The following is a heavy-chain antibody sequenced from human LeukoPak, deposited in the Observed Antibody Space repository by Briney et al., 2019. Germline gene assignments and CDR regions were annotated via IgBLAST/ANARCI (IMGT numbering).Heavy chain of an antibody. Sequence: GGSLRLSCAASGFTFSSYGIHWVRQAPGKGLEWVAVISYDGTDKYYVDSVKGRFTISRDNSKNTLYLQMNSLRAEDTALYYCVKDSGYSSGLFDYWGQGTLVTVSS. V-gene: IGHV3-30*18. CDR1: GFTFSSYG. J-gene: IGHJ4*02. CDR3: VKDSGYSSGLFDY. CDR2: ISYDGTDK. D-gene: IGHD6-19*01.